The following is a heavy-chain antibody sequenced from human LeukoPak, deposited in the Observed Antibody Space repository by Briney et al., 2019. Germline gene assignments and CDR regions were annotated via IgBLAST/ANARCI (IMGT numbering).Heavy chain of an antibody. Sequence: GGSLRLSCAASGFTFDDYAMHWVRQAPGKGLEWVSLISWDGGSTYYADSVKGRFTISRDNSKNSLYLQMNSLRAEDMALYYCAKGGYYYGSGSDQRGAFDIWGQGTMVTVSS. CDR3: AKGGYYYGSGSDQRGAFDI. D-gene: IGHD3-10*01. CDR2: ISWDGGST. CDR1: GFTFDDYA. V-gene: IGHV3-43D*03. J-gene: IGHJ3*02.